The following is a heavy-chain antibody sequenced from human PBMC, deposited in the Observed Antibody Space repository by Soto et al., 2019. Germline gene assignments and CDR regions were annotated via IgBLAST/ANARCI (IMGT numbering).Heavy chain of an antibody. Sequence: PAGSLTLSYAASGVTFSTYAMGWVRQAPGKGLEWVSTVYDDGDHVSYADSVRGRFPVSSDNSKSTLYLHMNSPSPDDHAVYSCMRLHYGPDLWRQGTLVTVSS. D-gene: IGHD4-17*01. CDR2: VYDDGDHV. CDR1: GVTFSTYA. J-gene: IGHJ5*02. V-gene: IGHV3-23*01. CDR3: MRLHYGPDL.